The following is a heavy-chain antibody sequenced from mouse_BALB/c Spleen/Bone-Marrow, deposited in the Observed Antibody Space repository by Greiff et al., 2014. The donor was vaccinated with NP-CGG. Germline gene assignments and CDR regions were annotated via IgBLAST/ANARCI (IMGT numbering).Heavy chain of an antibody. V-gene: IGHV5-4*02. J-gene: IGHJ4*01. D-gene: IGHD1-2*01. Sequence: EVKLMESGGGLVKPGGSLILSCAASGFTFSDYYMYWVRQTPEKRLEWVATISDGGSYTYYPDSVKGRFTISRDNAKNNLYLQMSSLKSEDTAMYYCARDRRITTATYAMDYWGQGTSVTVSS. CDR3: ARDRRITTATYAMDY. CDR2: ISDGGSYT. CDR1: GFTFSDYY.